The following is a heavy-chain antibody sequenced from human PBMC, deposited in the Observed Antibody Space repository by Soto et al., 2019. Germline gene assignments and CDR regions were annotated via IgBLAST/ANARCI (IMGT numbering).Heavy chain of an antibody. CDR3: ARTYYYDSSGYLVFDY. CDR2: INPSGGST. J-gene: IGHJ4*02. D-gene: IGHD3-22*01. Sequence: ASVKVSCKASGYTFTSYYMHWVRQAPGQGLEWMGIINPSGGSTSYAQKFQGRVTMTRDTSTSTVYVELSSLRSEDTAVYYCARTYYYDSSGYLVFDYWGQGTLVTVSS. CDR1: GYTFTSYY. V-gene: IGHV1-46*01.